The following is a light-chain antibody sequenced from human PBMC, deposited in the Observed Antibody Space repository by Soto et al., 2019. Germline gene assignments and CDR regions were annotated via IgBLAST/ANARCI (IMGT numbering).Light chain of an antibody. J-gene: IGKJ1*01. V-gene: IGKV3-15*01. CDR1: QSLVTN. Sequence: IVMTQSPATLSMSPGDRATLSCRASQSLVTNMAWYQQKPGQAPRLLIYGASIRATGVPARFTGSGSGTEFTLTIDSLQSVDFAVYYCHQHNVGLRTFCRGPKVDIK. CDR3: HQHNVGLRT. CDR2: GAS.